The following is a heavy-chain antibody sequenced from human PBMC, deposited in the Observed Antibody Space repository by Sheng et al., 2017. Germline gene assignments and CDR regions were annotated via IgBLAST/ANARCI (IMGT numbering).Heavy chain of an antibody. CDR2: IYYSGTT. Sequence: QLQLQESGPGLLKPSETLSLTCTVSGGSISSSSSYCGWIRQPPGKGLEWIGTIYYSGTTYYNPSLKSRLTISVDTSKNQFSLKLSSVTAADTAVYYCVASPSYSYMDVWGQGTTVTVSS. CDR3: VASPSYSYMDV. J-gene: IGHJ6*03. V-gene: IGHV4-39*07. CDR1: GGSISSSSSY.